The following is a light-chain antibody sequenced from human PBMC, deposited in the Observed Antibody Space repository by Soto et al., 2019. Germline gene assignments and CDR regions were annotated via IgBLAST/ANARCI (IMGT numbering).Light chain of an antibody. CDR3: SSYAGSNNFV. CDR1: SSDVGYYDY. Sequence: QSALTQPPSASGVPGQSVNISCTGTSSDVGYYDYVSWYQQHPGKAPKLVIYEVTKRPSGVPDRVSASKSGNTASLTVSGLRAEDEADYYCSSYAGSNNFVFGTGTKLTVL. J-gene: IGLJ1*01. V-gene: IGLV2-8*01. CDR2: EVT.